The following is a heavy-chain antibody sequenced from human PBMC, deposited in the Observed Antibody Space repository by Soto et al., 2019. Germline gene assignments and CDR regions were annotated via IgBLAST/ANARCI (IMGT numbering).Heavy chain of an antibody. CDR3: ARAFGDLDAFDI. CDR1: GYTFIDFA. CDR2: INPGNGEA. Sequence: ASVKVSCKASGYTFIDFAIYWVRQAPGQRLEWMGWINPGNGEANYSQKFQDRVTMSTDTSTSTAYMELRSLRSDDTAVYYCARAFGDLDAFDIWGQGTMVTVSS. D-gene: IGHD2-21*01. V-gene: IGHV1-3*01. J-gene: IGHJ3*02.